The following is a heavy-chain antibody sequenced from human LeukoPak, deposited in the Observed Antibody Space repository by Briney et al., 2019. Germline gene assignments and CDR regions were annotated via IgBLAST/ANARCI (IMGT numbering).Heavy chain of an antibody. CDR2: INSDVSST. D-gene: IGHD6-19*01. V-gene: IGHV3-74*01. CDR3: ARVRYSSGWYFDY. J-gene: IGHJ4*02. CDR1: GFTFSSYW. Sequence: GGSLRLSCAASGFTFSSYWMHWVRQAPGQGLVWVSRINSDVSSTSYADSVKGRFTISRDNAKNTLYLQMNCLRAEDTAVYYCARVRYSSGWYFDYWGQGTLVTVSS.